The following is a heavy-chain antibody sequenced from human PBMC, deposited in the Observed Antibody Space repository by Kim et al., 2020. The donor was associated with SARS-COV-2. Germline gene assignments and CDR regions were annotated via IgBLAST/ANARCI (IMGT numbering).Heavy chain of an antibody. D-gene: IGHD3-16*02. V-gene: IGHV4-30-2*04. J-gene: IGHJ6*02. CDR3: ARSEGEGGGVIDLYYGMDV. Sequence: LKSRVTISVDTSKNQFSLKLGSVTAADTAVYYCARSEGEGGGVIDLYYGMDVWGQGTTVTVSS.